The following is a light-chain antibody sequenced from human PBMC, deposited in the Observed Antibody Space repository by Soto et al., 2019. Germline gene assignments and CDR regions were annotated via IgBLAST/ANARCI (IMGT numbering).Light chain of an antibody. CDR2: EVS. V-gene: IGLV2-23*02. J-gene: IGLJ1*01. CDR3: NSYSGSIDV. CDR1: SSDGGGYKF. Sequence: QAALTQPASVSGSPGQSITISCTGTSSDGGGYKFVSWCQQHPGKAPKLMIYEVSNRPSGVSCRFSRSKCSNTASLMISGLQAADEADYYCNSYSGSIDVFGPGTKVTVL.